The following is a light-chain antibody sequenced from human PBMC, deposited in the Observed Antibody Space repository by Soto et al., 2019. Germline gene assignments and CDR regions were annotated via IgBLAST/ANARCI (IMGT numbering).Light chain of an antibody. V-gene: IGLV1-40*01. CDR2: GHS. J-gene: IGLJ2*01. CDR1: TSNIGAGYD. Sequence: QSVLPQPPSVSGAPGQRVTIACTGSTSNIGAGYDVHWYRHLPGAAPKLLLSGHSHRPSGVPDRLSGSKSGTSASLAITGLQAEDEADYYCQSYDSGLVGLIFGAGTKLTVL. CDR3: QSYDSGLVGLI.